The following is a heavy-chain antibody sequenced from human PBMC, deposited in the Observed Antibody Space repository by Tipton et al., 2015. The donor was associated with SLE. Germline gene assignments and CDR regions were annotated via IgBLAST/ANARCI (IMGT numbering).Heavy chain of an antibody. Sequence: TLSLTCTISDGSISDNYWSWIRQPPGKGLEWIGYIYYSGSTNYNPSLKSRVTISVDTSKNQFSLKLSSVTAADTAVYYCARGSSGYYSYYYYYMDVWGKGTTVTVSS. V-gene: IGHV4-59*01. CDR1: DGSISDNY. CDR2: IYYSGST. D-gene: IGHD3-3*01. CDR3: ARGSSGYYSYYYYYMDV. J-gene: IGHJ6*03.